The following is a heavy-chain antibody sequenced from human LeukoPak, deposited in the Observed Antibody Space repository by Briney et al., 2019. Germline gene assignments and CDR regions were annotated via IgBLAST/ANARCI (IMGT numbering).Heavy chain of an antibody. CDR1: GFTLTQLS. V-gene: IGHV1-24*01. CDR2: FDPQDGQT. Sequence: ASVKVSCKVSGFTLTQLSMHWVRQAPEKGLEWMGGFDPQDGQTIYAQKLQDRVTMTEDTSTDTAYMELSSLRSEDTAVYYCATESRYTDSSGLHLNFYHYMDVWGKGTPVTVSS. D-gene: IGHD3-22*01. CDR3: ATESRYTDSSGLHLNFYHYMDV. J-gene: IGHJ6*03.